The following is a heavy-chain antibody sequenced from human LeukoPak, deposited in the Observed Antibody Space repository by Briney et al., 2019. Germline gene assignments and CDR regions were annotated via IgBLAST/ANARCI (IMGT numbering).Heavy chain of an antibody. J-gene: IGHJ4*02. CDR3: ASSPIATAGTVEY. V-gene: IGHV4-59*01. Sequence: PSETLSLTCTVSGDSMSSYYWGWIRQPPGKGLEWIGYIFYSGSTNYSPSLKSRVTISVDTSKNQFSLKLSSVTAADTAVYYCASSPIATAGTVEYWGQGTLVTVSS. D-gene: IGHD6-13*01. CDR1: GDSMSSYY. CDR2: IFYSGST.